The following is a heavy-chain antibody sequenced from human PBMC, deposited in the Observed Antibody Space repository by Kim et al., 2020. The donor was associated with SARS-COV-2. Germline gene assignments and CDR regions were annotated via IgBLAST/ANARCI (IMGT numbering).Heavy chain of an antibody. CDR2: IIPIFGTA. Sequence: SVKVSCKASGGTFSSYAISWVRQAPGQGLEWMGGIIPIFGTANYAQKFQGRVTITADESTSTAYMELSSLRSEDTAVYYCARDGGDSSGYQAFDIWGQGTMVTVSS. CDR1: GGTFSSYA. D-gene: IGHD3-22*01. V-gene: IGHV1-69*13. CDR3: ARDGGDSSGYQAFDI. J-gene: IGHJ3*02.